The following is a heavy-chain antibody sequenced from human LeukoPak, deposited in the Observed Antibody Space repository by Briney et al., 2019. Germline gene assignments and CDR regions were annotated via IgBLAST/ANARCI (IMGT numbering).Heavy chain of an antibody. Sequence: GGSLRLSCAASGFTFDDYAMHWVRQAPGKGLEWVSGISWNSGSIGYADSVKGRFTISRDNAKNSLYLQMNSLRAEDTALYYCAKMDSYNILTGLFDYWGQGTLVTVSS. V-gene: IGHV3-9*01. CDR3: AKMDSYNILTGLFDY. J-gene: IGHJ4*02. CDR2: ISWNSGSI. CDR1: GFTFDDYA. D-gene: IGHD3-9*01.